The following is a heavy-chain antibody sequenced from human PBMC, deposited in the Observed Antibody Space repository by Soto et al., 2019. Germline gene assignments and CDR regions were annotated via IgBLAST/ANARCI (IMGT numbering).Heavy chain of an antibody. CDR2: DYYSGMT. V-gene: IGHV4-39*01. CDR1: GDSIRSGIYY. D-gene: IGHD2-15*01. J-gene: IGHJ6*02. CDR3: ARLPAEGVIAGGAMDV. Sequence: AETLSLTCTVSGDSIRSGIYYWGWNRPPPGKGLEWIGSDYYSGMTHYGPSLGGRVTISVDTFKNQFPLRLSSQSAADTATYYCARLPAEGVIAGGAMDVWGQGTTVTVSS.